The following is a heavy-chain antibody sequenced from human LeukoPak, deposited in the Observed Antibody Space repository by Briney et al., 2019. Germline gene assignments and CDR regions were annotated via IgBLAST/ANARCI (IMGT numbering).Heavy chain of an antibody. Sequence: WETLSLTCTVSGGSISSYYWSWIRQTPGKGLEWIGYVYYRGSPNYNPSFESRLTILVDMSKNQFSLKLSSVTAADTAVYYCARHHLADSGADYWYYWYFDLWGRGTLVTVSS. V-gene: IGHV4-59*08. D-gene: IGHD4/OR15-4a*01. CDR3: ARHHLADSGADYWYYWYFDL. CDR1: GGSISSYY. J-gene: IGHJ2*01. CDR2: VYYRGSP.